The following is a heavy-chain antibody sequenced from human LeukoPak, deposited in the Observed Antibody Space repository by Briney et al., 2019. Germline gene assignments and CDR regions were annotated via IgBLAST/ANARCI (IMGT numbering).Heavy chain of an antibody. J-gene: IGHJ4*02. CDR1: GGSIRSGGYY. D-gene: IGHD3-22*01. Sequence: SETLSLTCTVSGGSIRSGGYYWSWIRQHPGKGLEWTGYIYYSASTYYNPSLKSRVTISVDTSKNQFSLKLSSVTAADPTVYYCARVYDSSGYHYYFDYWGQGTLVTVSS. V-gene: IGHV4-31*03. CDR2: IYYSAST. CDR3: ARVYDSSGYHYYFDY.